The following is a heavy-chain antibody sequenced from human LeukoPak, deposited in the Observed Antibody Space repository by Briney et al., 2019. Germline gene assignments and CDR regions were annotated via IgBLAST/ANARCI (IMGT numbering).Heavy chain of an antibody. D-gene: IGHD6-13*01. CDR2: ISAYNGNT. CDR1: GYTFTGYY. Sequence: ASVKVSCKASGYTFTGYYMHWVRQAPGQGLEWMGWISAYNGNTNYAQKLQGRVTMTTDTSTSTAYMELRSLRSDDTAVYYCARDSSSWLQHWGQGTLVTVSS. J-gene: IGHJ1*01. V-gene: IGHV1-18*04. CDR3: ARDSSSWLQH.